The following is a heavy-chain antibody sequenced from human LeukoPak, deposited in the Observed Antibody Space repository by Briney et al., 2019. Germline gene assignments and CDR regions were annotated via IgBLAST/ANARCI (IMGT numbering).Heavy chain of an antibody. CDR3: ARSPAYGSGSYPYYYYGMDV. D-gene: IGHD3-10*01. V-gene: IGHV3-33*08. J-gene: IGHJ6*04. CDR1: GFTFSSYG. CDR2: IWYDGSNK. Sequence: PGGSLRLSCAASGFTFSSYGMHWVRQAPGKGLEWAAVIWYDGSNKYYADSVKGRFTISRDNSKNTLYLQMNSLRAEDTAVYYCARSPAYGSGSYPYYYYGMDVWGKGTTVTVSS.